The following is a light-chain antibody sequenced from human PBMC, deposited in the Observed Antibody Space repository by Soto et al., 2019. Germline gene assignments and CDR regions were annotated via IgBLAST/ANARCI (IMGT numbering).Light chain of an antibody. J-gene: IGLJ3*02. CDR3: CSYAGSSTWV. V-gene: IGLV2-23*01. Sequence: QSALTQPDSVSGSPGQSITISCTGTSSDVGSYNLVSWYQQHPGKAPKLMIYEGSKRPSGVSNRFSGSKSGNTASLTISGLQAEDEADYYCCSYAGSSTWVFGGGTEVTVL. CDR2: EGS. CDR1: SSDVGSYNL.